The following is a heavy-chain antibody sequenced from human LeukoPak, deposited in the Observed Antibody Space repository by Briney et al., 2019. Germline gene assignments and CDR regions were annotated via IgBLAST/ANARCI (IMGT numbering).Heavy chain of an antibody. CDR1: GHSFTSYW. CDR3: ARSDILVRGSFIFQGRSPRTNRPTYCFDY. J-gene: IGHJ4*02. D-gene: IGHD3-10*01. CDR2: IYPGDSDN. V-gene: IGHV5-51*01. Sequence: GASLNISCKGSGHSFTSYWSGWVRQMPGKVLEWMGIIYPGDSDNRYSPSFQGQVTISADKSISTAYLQWSSLKASDTAMYYCARSDILVRGSFIFQGRSPRTNRPTYCFDYWGQGTLVTVSS.